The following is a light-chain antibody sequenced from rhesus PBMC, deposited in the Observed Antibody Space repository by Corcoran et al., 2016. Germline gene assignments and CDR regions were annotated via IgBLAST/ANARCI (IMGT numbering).Light chain of an antibody. CDR3: CSYTTSSTYI. CDR1: SSDVGGYNY. V-gene: IGLV2S7*01. Sequence: QSAPTQPPSVSGSPGQLVTISCTGTSSDVGGYNYVSWYQQHPGKAPKLMIYEVSKRPSGVSDRFSGSKSGNTASLTISGLQAEDEADYYCCSYTTSSTYIFGAGTRLTVL. J-gene: IGLJ1*01. CDR2: EVS.